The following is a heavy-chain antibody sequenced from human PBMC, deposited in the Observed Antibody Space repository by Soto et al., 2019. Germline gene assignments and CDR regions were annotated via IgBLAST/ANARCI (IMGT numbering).Heavy chain of an antibody. D-gene: IGHD2-15*01. CDR2: IYYSGST. J-gene: IGHJ5*02. Sequence: QVQLQESGPGLVKPSETLSLTCTVSSGSINSENYFWSWIRQPPGKGLEWIGYIYYSGSTNYNPSLKSRATISLDTSKNQFSLKMTSMTSADTAFYYCARGILRSLQSFDPWGQGTLVTVSS. V-gene: IGHV4-61*01. CDR1: SGSINSENYF. CDR3: ARGILRSLQSFDP.